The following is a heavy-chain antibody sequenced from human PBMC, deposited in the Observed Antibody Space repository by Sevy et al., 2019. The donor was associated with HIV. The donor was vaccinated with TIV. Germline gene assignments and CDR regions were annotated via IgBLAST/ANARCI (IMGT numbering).Heavy chain of an antibody. J-gene: IGHJ4*02. D-gene: IGHD1-26*01. CDR3: ARDSVTDGIRPYGIVGATPRY. CDR1: GFTFSSYS. Sequence: GGSLRLSCAASGFTFSSYSMNWVRHAPGKGLEWVSYISSSSSTIYYADSVKGRFTISRDNAKNSLYLQMNSLRDEDTAVYYCARDSVTDGIRPYGIVGATPRYWGQGTLVTVSS. CDR2: ISSSSSTI. V-gene: IGHV3-48*02.